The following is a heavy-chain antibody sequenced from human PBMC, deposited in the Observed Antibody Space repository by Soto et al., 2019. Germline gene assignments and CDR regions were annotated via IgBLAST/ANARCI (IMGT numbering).Heavy chain of an antibody. CDR1: GFTFSSYG. CDR3: AKDGQGYCISTSCSNWFDP. J-gene: IGHJ5*02. CDR2: ISYDGSNK. Sequence: QVQLVESGGGVVQPGRSLRLSCAASGFTFSSYGMHWVRQAPGKGLEWVAVISYDGSNKYYADSVKGRFTISRDNSKNTLYLQMSSLRAEDTAVYYCAKDGQGYCISTSCSNWFDPWGQGTLVTVSS. V-gene: IGHV3-30*18. D-gene: IGHD2-2*01.